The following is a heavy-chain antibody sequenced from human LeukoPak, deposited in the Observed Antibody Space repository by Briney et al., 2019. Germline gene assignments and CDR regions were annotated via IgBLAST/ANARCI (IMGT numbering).Heavy chain of an antibody. CDR2: IYYSGST. Sequence: PSETLSLTCTVSGGSISSSSYYWGWIRQPPGKGLEWIGSIYYSGSTYYNPSLKSRVTISVDTSKNQFSLKLSSVTAADTAVYYCARQATWSLTDYWGQGTLVTVSS. D-gene: IGHD1-26*01. V-gene: IGHV4-39*01. CDR3: ARQATWSLTDY. CDR1: GGSISSSSYY. J-gene: IGHJ4*02.